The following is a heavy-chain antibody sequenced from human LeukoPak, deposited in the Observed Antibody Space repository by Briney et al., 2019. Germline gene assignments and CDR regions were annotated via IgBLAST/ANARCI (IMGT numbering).Heavy chain of an antibody. J-gene: IGHJ4*02. CDR3: ARPNSGLD. CDR1: GYDFSTYW. D-gene: IGHD6-19*01. CDR2: IYPGDSDT. V-gene: IGHV5-51*01. Sequence: GESLKISCQGSGYDFSTYWIGWVRQMPGKGLKWMGIIYPGDSDTRYSPSFQGQVTISVDKSISTAYLQWSSLKASDTAIYYCARPNSGLDWGQGTLVTVSS.